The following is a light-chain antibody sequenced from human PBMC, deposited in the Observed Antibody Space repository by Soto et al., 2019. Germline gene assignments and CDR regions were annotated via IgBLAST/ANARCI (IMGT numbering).Light chain of an antibody. Sequence: DITLPHTPSTLSASVGDSVIITCRASRNIDTSLAWYQHKPGKAPKLLMFDVPRLETGVPSRFSGSGSGTEFTLTISSLQPEDFATYYCQQYDSYPLTFGGGTKVDIK. J-gene: IGKJ4*01. V-gene: IGKV1-5*01. CDR2: DVP. CDR3: QQYDSYPLT. CDR1: RNIDTS.